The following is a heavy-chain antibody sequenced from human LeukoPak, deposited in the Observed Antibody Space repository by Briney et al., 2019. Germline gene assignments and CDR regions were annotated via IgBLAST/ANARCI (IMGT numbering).Heavy chain of an antibody. D-gene: IGHD3-10*01. CDR3: AKNVDYYGSGSYIRPDYLDY. CDR2: ISGSGGST. V-gene: IGHV3-23*01. CDR1: GFTFSSYA. Sequence: TGGSLRLSCAASGFTFSSYAMSWVRQAPGKGLEWVSAISGSGGSTYYADSVKGRFTISRDNSKNTLYLQMNSLRAEDTAVYYCAKNVDYYGSGSYIRPDYLDYWGQGTLVTVSS. J-gene: IGHJ4*02.